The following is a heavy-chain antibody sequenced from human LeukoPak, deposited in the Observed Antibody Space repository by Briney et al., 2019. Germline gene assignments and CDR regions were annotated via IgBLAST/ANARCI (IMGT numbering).Heavy chain of an antibody. CDR1: GGSFSGYY. Sequence: SETLSLTCAVYGGSFSGYYWSWIRQPPGKGLEWIGEINHSGSTNYNPSLKSRVTISVDTSKNQFSLKLSSVTAADTAVYYCARVSGLKVLRYFDCWGQGTLVTVSS. CDR3: ARVSGLKVLRYFDC. J-gene: IGHJ4*02. CDR2: INHSGST. V-gene: IGHV4-34*01. D-gene: IGHD3-9*01.